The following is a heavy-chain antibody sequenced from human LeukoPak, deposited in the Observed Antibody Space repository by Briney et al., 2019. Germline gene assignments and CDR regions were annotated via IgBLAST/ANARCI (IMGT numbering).Heavy chain of an antibody. CDR3: ARVPAGRGYSGYDPMYYFDY. CDR2: IYYSGST. J-gene: IGHJ4*02. V-gene: IGHV4-59*01. Sequence: PSETLSLTCAVYGGSFSGYSWSWIRQPPGKGLEWIGYIYYSGSTNYNPSLKSRVTISVDTSKNQFSLKLSSVTAADTAVYYCARVPAGRGYSGYDPMYYFDYWGQGTLVTVSS. D-gene: IGHD5-12*01. CDR1: GGSFSGYS.